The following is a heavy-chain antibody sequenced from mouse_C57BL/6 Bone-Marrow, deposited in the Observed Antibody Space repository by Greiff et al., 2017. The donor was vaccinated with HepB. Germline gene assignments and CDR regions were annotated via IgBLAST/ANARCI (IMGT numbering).Heavy chain of an antibody. J-gene: IGHJ4*01. CDR2: IYPRSGNT. CDR3: ARLGYGSSYAMDY. CDR1: GYTFTSYG. V-gene: IGHV1-81*01. Sequence: VQLQQSGAELARPGASVKLSCKASGYTFTSYGISWVKQRTGQGLEWIGEIYPRSGNTYYNEKFKGKATLTADKSSSTAYMELRCLTSEDSAVYFCARLGYGSSYAMDYWGQGTSVTVSS. D-gene: IGHD1-1*01.